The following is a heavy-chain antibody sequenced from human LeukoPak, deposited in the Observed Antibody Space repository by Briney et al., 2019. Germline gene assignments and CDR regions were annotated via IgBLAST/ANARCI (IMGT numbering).Heavy chain of an antibody. J-gene: IGHJ3*02. Sequence: SETLSLTCTVSGGSISSYYWSWIRQPPGKGLEWIGYIYYSGSTNYNPSLKSRVTISVDTSKNQFSLKLSSVTAADTAVYYCARDYYYDSSGWNADAFDIWDQGTMVTVSS. CDR2: IYYSGST. CDR3: ARDYYYDSSGWNADAFDI. V-gene: IGHV4-59*01. D-gene: IGHD3-22*01. CDR1: GGSISSYY.